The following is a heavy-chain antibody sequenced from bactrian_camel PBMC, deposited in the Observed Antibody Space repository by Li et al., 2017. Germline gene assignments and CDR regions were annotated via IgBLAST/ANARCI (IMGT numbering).Heavy chain of an antibody. J-gene: IGHJ6*01. Sequence: ESGGGSAQAGGSLRLACAASGYTASVNCVGWFRQAPGKEREGVASVYTLDPSGGTTYYADSVKGRFTISQDNAKNTVYLQMDSLNPDDTAMYYCAAPGPPTQWRWSLITCAVGYWGQGTQVTVS. D-gene: IGHD7*01. V-gene: IGHV3S66*01. CDR2: VYTLDPSGGTT. CDR1: GYTASVNC. CDR3: AAPGPPTQWRWSLITCAVGY.